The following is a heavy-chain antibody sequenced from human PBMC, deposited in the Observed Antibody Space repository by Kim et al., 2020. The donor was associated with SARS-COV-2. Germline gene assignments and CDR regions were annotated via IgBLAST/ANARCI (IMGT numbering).Heavy chain of an antibody. Sequence: SETLSLTCTVSGGSISSYYWSWIRQPPGKGLEWIGYIYYSGSTNYNPSLKSRVTISVDTSKNQFSLKLSSVTAADTAVYYCASGRLGFGELWFDYWGQGTLVTVSS. CDR1: GGSISSYY. V-gene: IGHV4-59*01. CDR2: IYYSGST. D-gene: IGHD3-10*01. CDR3: ASGRLGFGELWFDY. J-gene: IGHJ4*02.